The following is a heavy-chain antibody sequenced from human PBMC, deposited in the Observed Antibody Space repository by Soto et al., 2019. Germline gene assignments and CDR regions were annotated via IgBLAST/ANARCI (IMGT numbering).Heavy chain of an antibody. D-gene: IGHD1-1*01. CDR3: XXXYSVNWHNWFDP. CDR1: GFTLSTYW. CDR2: IXXXGXXT. Sequence: EVQLVESGGGLVQPGGSLRLSCAASGFTLSTYWMHWVRQAPGKGLVWVSHIXXXGXXTIYADSVKGRFTISRDNXXXXXXXXXXXXXXXXXXXXXXXXXYSVNWHNWFDPWGQGTLVTVSS. V-gene: IGHV3-74*01. J-gene: IGHJ5*02.